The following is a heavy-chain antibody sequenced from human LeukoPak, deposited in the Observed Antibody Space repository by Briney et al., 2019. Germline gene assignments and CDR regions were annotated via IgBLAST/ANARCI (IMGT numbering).Heavy chain of an antibody. J-gene: IGHJ4*02. CDR1: GFTFSSYA. CDR2: ISYDGSTK. Sequence: GGSLRLSCAASGFTFSSYAIHWARQAPGKGLEWVALISYDGSTKYSTDSVKGRFTISRDNSKNTLYLQMNSLRPEDTAVYYCAGHFGAWHYFDYWGQGTLVTVSS. CDR3: AGHFGAWHYFDY. D-gene: IGHD3-3*01. V-gene: IGHV3-30*04.